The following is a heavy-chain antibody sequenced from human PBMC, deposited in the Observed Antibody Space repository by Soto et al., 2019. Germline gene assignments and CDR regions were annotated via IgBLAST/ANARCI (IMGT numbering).Heavy chain of an antibody. D-gene: IGHD6-19*01. V-gene: IGHV3-15*07. J-gene: IGHJ4*02. CDR3: TTDFPSSSAGANDF. CDR1: GFSFSGAW. Sequence: EVHLVDSGGALVQPGGSLRLSCAASGFSFSGAWMNWVRQAPGKGLEWVARIKHKNDGEGTDYAAPVKGRFTISRDDSEDTLSLQMDSLKTEDTAIYYCTTDFPSSSAGANDFWGQGTLVTVSS. CDR2: IKHKNDGEGT.